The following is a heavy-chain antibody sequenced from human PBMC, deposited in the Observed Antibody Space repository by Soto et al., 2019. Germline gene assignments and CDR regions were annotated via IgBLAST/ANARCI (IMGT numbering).Heavy chain of an antibody. V-gene: IGHV4-59*08. CDR2: IYYSGST. CDR1: GGSISSYY. J-gene: IGHJ5*02. Sequence: PSETLSLTCTVSGGSISSYYWSWIRQPPGKGLEWIGYIYYSGSTNYNPSLKSRVTIPVDTSKNQFSLKLSSVTAADTAVYYCARHPLSSSWYSGNWFDPWGQGTLVTVSS. D-gene: IGHD6-13*01. CDR3: ARHPLSSSWYSGNWFDP.